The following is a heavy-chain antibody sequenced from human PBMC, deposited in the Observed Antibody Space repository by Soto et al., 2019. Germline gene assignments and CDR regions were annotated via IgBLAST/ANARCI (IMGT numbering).Heavy chain of an antibody. V-gene: IGHV4-39*01. Sequence: PSETLSLTCTVSGGSISSSSYYWGWIRQPPGKGLEWIGSIYYSGSTYYNPSLKSRVTISVDTSKNQFSLKLSSVTAADTAVYYCARHLRWVTMVRGVIITPYNWFDPWGQGTLVTVSS. CDR1: GGSISSSSYY. J-gene: IGHJ5*02. D-gene: IGHD3-10*01. CDR2: IYYSGST. CDR3: ARHLRWVTMVRGVIITPYNWFDP.